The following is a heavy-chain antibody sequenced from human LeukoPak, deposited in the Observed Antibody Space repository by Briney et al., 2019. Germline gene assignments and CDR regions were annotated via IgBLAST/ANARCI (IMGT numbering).Heavy chain of an antibody. J-gene: IGHJ4*02. V-gene: IGHV4-59*01. Sequence: SETLSLTCTVSGGSISSYYWSWIRQPPGKGLEWIGYIYYSGSTNYNPSLKSRVTISVDTSKNQFSLKLSSVTAADTAVYYCARGLVVPPRFDYWGQGTLVTVSS. CDR1: GGSISSYY. CDR2: IYYSGST. D-gene: IGHD2-15*01. CDR3: ARGLVVPPRFDY.